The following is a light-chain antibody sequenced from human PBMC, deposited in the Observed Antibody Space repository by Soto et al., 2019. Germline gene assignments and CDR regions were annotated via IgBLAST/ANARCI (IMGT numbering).Light chain of an antibody. Sequence: QSALTQPRSVSGSPGQSVTISCTGTSNDVGAYNFVSWYQQPPGKAPKLMIYDVTKRPSGVPDRFSGSKSDSTASLTISGLQAEDEADYYCCSYAGIYTVLFGGGTQLTVL. CDR3: CSYAGIYTVL. CDR1: SNDVGAYNF. J-gene: IGLJ2*01. CDR2: DVT. V-gene: IGLV2-11*01.